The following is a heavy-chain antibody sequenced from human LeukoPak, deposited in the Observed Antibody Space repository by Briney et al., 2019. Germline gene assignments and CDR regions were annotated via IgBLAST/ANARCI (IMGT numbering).Heavy chain of an antibody. V-gene: IGHV1-46*01. CDR1: GYTFTSNY. Sequence: ASVTVSFTASGYTFTSNYMHWVRQAPGQGIEWMGIINPSGGGTSYAQKFQGRVTMTRDTSTSTVYMELSSLRSEDTAVYYCARGLDSSGYYAPWGQGTLVTVSS. CDR3: ARGLDSSGYYAP. D-gene: IGHD3-22*01. CDR2: INPSGGGT. J-gene: IGHJ5*02.